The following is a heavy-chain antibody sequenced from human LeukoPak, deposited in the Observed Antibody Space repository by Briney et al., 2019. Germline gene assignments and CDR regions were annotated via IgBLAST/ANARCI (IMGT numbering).Heavy chain of an antibody. Sequence: ASVKVSCKASGGTFSSYAISWVRQAPGQGLEWMGGIIPIFGTANYAQKFQGRVTITADEPTSTAYMELSNLRSEDTAVYYCARGGLNWNDATPPTGYWGQGTLVTVSS. J-gene: IGHJ4*02. CDR1: GGTFSSYA. D-gene: IGHD1-1*01. CDR2: IIPIFGTA. CDR3: ARGGLNWNDATPPTGY. V-gene: IGHV1-69*13.